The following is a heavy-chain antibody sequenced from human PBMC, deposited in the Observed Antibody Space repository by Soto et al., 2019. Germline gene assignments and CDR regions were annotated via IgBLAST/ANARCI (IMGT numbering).Heavy chain of an antibody. J-gene: IGHJ4*02. D-gene: IGHD4-17*01. CDR2: VYYRGRS. Sequence: ETLCLTCTVSGGSVTNSSYYWGWIRQSPGKGLEWIGSVYYRGRSYSKSSVKSRVTISVDTSKNRFSLSLNSVTASDTAVYFCVSQRTTVPTQAYFDYWGPGALV. V-gene: IGHV4-39*01. CDR1: GGSVTNSSYY. CDR3: VSQRTTVPTQAYFDY.